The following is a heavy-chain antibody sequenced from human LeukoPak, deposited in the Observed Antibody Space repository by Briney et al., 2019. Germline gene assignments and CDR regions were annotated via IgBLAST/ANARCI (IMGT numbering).Heavy chain of an antibody. CDR1: GFTFNNYW. V-gene: IGHV3-7*03. CDR3: ARGYSSSL. CDR2: IKEDESEK. Sequence: GGSLRLSCAASGFTFNNYWMSWVRQAPGKGLEWVANIKEDESEKYYVDSVKGRFTISRDNAKNSLYLQMNSLRAEDTAVYYCARGYSSSLWGQGTLVTVSS. J-gene: IGHJ4*02. D-gene: IGHD6-13*01.